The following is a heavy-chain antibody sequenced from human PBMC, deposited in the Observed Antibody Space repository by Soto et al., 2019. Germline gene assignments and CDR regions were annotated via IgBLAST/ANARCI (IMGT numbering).Heavy chain of an antibody. V-gene: IGHV3-33*01. Sequence: AGGSLRLSCAAASGFIFSSYGMHWVRQAPGKGLEWVAVIWYDGSNKYYADSVKGRFTISRDNSKNTLYLQMNSLRAEDTAVYYCARDGEWPLGYYFDYWGQGTLVTVYS. J-gene: IGHJ4*02. D-gene: IGHD3-10*01. CDR3: ARDGEWPLGYYFDY. CDR1: GFIFSSYG. CDR2: IWYDGSNK.